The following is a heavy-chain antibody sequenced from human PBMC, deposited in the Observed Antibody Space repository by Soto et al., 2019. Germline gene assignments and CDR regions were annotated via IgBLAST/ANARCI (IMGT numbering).Heavy chain of an antibody. CDR2: INAGNGDR. J-gene: IGHJ4*02. Sequence: ASVKVSCKASGYTFANYAIHWVRQAPGQRLEWLGWINAGNGDRKYSQKLQGRVTITRDTSASTTYMELSSLRSEDTAVYYCARLYSGRTFDYWGQGTRVTVSS. CDR3: ARLYSGRTFDY. V-gene: IGHV1-3*01. CDR1: GYTFANYA. D-gene: IGHD1-26*01.